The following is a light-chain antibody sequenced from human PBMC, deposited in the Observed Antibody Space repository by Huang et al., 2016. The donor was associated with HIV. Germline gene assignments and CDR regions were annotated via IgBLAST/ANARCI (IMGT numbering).Light chain of an antibody. CDR2: GAS. V-gene: IGKV3-15*01. Sequence: EIVMTQSPATLSVSTGERATLSCRASQSVSSNLAWYQQKTGQAPRRLIYGASTRATGIPARFSGSGSGTEFTLTISSLQSEDFAVYYCQQYNNWPGTFGQGTKVEIK. CDR3: QQYNNWPGT. CDR1: QSVSSN. J-gene: IGKJ1*01.